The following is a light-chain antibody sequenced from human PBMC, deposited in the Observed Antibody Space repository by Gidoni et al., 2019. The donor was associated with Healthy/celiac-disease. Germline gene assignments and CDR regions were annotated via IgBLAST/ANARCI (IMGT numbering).Light chain of an antibody. CDR1: QSVSRY. CDR3: QQRSNWPPIT. CDR2: DAS. V-gene: IGKV3-11*01. Sequence: EIVLTQSPATLSLSPGARATLSCRASQSVSRYLACYQQKPVQAPRLLIYDASNSATGIPARFSGSVSGTDCTLTISSLEPEDFAVYYCQQRSNWPPITFGQGTRLEIK. J-gene: IGKJ5*01.